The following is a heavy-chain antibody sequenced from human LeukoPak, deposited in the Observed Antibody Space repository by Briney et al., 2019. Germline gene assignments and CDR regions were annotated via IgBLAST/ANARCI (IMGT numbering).Heavy chain of an antibody. J-gene: IGHJ5*02. CDR2: IGTAGDT. CDR1: GFTFSSYD. CDR3: ARERRGWFDP. V-gene: IGHV3-13*01. Sequence: TGGSLRLSCAAPGFTFSSYDMHWVRQATGKGLEWVSAIGTAGDTYYPGSVKGRFTISGENAKNSLCLQMNSLRAGDTAVYHCARERRGWFDPWGQGTLVTVSS.